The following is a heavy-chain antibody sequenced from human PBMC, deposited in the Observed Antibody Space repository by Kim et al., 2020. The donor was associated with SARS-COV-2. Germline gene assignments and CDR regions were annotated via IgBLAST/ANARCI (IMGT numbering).Heavy chain of an antibody. D-gene: IGHD5-12*01. CDR1: GYTFTSYD. CDR2: MNPNSGNT. CDR3: ARGRGYSGYDYFLRVYYYYMDV. J-gene: IGHJ6*03. V-gene: IGHV1-8*01. Sequence: ASVKVSCKASGYTFTSYDINWVRQATGQGLEWMGWMNPNSGNTGYAQRFQGRVTMTRNTSISTAYMELSSLRSEDTAVYYCARGRGYSGYDYFLRVYYYYMDVWGKGTTVTVSS.